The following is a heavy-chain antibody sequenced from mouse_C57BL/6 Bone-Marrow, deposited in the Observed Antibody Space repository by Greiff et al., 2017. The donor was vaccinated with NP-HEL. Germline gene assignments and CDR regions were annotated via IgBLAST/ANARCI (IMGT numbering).Heavy chain of an antibody. V-gene: IGHV5-12*01. CDR1: GFTFSDYY. CDR2: ISNGGGST. J-gene: IGHJ4*01. CDR3: ARQRYAMDY. Sequence: DVKLVESGGGLVQPGGSLKLSCAASGFTFSDYYMYWVRQTPEKRLEWVAYISNGGGSTYYPDTVKGRFTISRDNAKNTLYLQMSRLKSEDTAMYYCARQRYAMDYWGQGTSVTVSS.